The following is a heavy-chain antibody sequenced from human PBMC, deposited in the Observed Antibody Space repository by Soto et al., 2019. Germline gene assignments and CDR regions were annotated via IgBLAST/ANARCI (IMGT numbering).Heavy chain of an antibody. CDR3: FTWGGQK. V-gene: IGHV3-15*07. J-gene: IGHJ4*02. D-gene: IGHD3-16*01. Sequence: EVQLVESGGGLVKPGGSLRLSCAASGFTFSNAWMNWVRQAPGKGLEWVGSIKSKSDGGTTDYAAPVKGRSTISRDDSKNTLYLQRNSLKTEDTAGYYCFTWGGQKWGQGTLVTVSS. CDR1: GFTFSNAW. CDR2: IKSKSDGGTT.